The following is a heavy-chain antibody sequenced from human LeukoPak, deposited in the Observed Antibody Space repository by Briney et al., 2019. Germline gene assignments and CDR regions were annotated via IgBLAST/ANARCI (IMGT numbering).Heavy chain of an antibody. V-gene: IGHV1-18*01. Sequence: ASVKVSCKASGYTFTSYGISWVRQAPGQGLEWMGWISAYNGNTNYAQKLQGRVTMTRDTSTSTVYMELSSLRSEDTAVYYCARSWLGAMVRGVKYYYYGMDVWGQGTTVTVSS. CDR3: ARSWLGAMVRGVKYYYYGMDV. J-gene: IGHJ6*02. D-gene: IGHD3-10*01. CDR1: GYTFTSYG. CDR2: ISAYNGNT.